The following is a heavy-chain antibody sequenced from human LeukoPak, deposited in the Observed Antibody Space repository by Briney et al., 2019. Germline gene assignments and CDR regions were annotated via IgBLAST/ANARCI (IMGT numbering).Heavy chain of an antibody. CDR1: GFTFSSYS. V-gene: IGHV3-48*01. CDR3: ARGGHLYYYDSSGYDFDY. CDR2: ISSSSSTI. J-gene: IGHJ4*02. Sequence: GGSLRLSCAASGFTFSSYSMNWVRQAPGKGLEWVSYISSSSSTIYYADSVKGRFTISRDNAKNSLYLQMNSLRAEDTAVYYCARGGHLYYYDSSGYDFDYWGQGTLVTVSS. D-gene: IGHD3-22*01.